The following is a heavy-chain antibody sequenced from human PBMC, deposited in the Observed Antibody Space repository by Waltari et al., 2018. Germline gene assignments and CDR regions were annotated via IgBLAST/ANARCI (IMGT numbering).Heavy chain of an antibody. D-gene: IGHD6-19*01. CDR3: ARDPPVAGTI. J-gene: IGHJ4*02. V-gene: IGHV3-48*01. CDR1: ASPFSGYS. Sequence: EVQLVASAGGLVQPGGSLRLSCAASASPFSGYSMNWVRQAPGKGLEWVAYISSSSSTIYYADSVKGRFTISRDNAKNSLYLQMNSLRAEDTAVYYCARDPPVAGTIWGQGTLVTVSS. CDR2: ISSSSSTI.